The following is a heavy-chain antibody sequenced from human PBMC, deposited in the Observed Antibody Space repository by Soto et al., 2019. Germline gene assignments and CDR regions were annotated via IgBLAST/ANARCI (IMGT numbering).Heavy chain of an antibody. CDR1: GGSFSGYY. D-gene: IGHD3-9*01. Sequence: SETLSLTCAVYGGSFSGYYWSWIRQPPGKGLEWIGEINHSGSTNYNPSLKSRVTISVDTSKNQFSLKLSSVTAAVTAVYYCVRGSGDPLRYFDWLFPGGFDYWGQGTLVTVSS. J-gene: IGHJ4*02. CDR3: VRGSGDPLRYFDWLFPGGFDY. CDR2: INHSGST. V-gene: IGHV4-34*01.